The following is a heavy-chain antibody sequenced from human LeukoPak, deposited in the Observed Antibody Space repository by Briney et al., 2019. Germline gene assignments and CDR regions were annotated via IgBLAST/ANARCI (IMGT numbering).Heavy chain of an antibody. V-gene: IGHV3-23*01. J-gene: IGHJ4*02. CDR2: MDANGGKV. D-gene: IGHD5-18*01. CDR3: AKDRAYSFDS. CDR1: GFTFSSYW. Sequence: GGSLRLSCAASGFTFSSYWMHWVRQAPGKGPEWVSAMDANGGKVFYADSVKGRFTISRDNFKNTLYLQMNSLRAEDTALYYCAKDRAYSFDSWGQGTLVTVSS.